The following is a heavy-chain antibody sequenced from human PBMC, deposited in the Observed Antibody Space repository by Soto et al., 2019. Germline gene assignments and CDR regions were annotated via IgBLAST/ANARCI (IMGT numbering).Heavy chain of an antibody. CDR2: IWYDGSNK. CDR1: GFTFSSYG. J-gene: IGHJ6*02. Sequence: HPGGSLRLSCAASGFTFSSYGMHWVRQAPGKGLEWVAVIWYDGSNKYYADSVKGRFTISRDNSKNTLYLQMNSLRAEDTAVYYCARGLGDYPRNSDTYYYYGMDVWGQGTTFTVSS. D-gene: IGHD3-16*01. V-gene: IGHV3-33*01. CDR3: ARGLGDYPRNSDTYYYYGMDV.